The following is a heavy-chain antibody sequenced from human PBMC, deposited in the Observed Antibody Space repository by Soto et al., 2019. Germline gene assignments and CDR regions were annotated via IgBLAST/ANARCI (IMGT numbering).Heavy chain of an antibody. CDR3: ARGRVSMRQQLVLNWSDP. D-gene: IGHD6-13*01. CDR2: IYYSGST. Sequence: SETLSLTCTVSGGSVSSGSYYWSWIRQPPGKGLEWIGYIYYSGSTNYNHSLKSRVTISVDTSQNQFSLKLSSVTAADTAVYYCARGRVSMRQQLVLNWSDPGGQGTLVTASS. V-gene: IGHV4-61*01. J-gene: IGHJ5*02. CDR1: GGSVSSGSYY.